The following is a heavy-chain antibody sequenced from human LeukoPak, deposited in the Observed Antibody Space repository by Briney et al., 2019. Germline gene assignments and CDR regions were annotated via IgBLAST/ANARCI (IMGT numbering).Heavy chain of an antibody. Sequence: GGSLTLSCAVSGFTFSNYGMTWVRQAPGKGLEWVSAITGSGGDTSYADSVKGRFTISRDNSKDTLYMQMNSLRAEDTAVYYCSKDRIMTYWGQGILVNVSS. CDR3: SKDRIMTY. D-gene: IGHD3-16*01. J-gene: IGHJ4*02. CDR1: GFTFSNYG. CDR2: ITGSGGDT. V-gene: IGHV3-23*01.